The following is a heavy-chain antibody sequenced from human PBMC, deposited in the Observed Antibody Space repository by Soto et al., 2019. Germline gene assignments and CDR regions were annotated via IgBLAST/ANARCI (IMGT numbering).Heavy chain of an antibody. D-gene: IGHD2-2*01. V-gene: IGHV3-23*01. Sequence: GGSLRLSCAASGFTFSSYAMSWVRQAPGKGLEWVSAISGSGGSTYYADSVKGRFTISRDNSKNTLYLQMNSLRAEDTAVYYCAKDYRGIVVVPAAKREGHWFDPWGQGTLVTVSS. CDR1: GFTFSSYA. CDR3: AKDYRGIVVVPAAKREGHWFDP. CDR2: ISGSGGST. J-gene: IGHJ5*02.